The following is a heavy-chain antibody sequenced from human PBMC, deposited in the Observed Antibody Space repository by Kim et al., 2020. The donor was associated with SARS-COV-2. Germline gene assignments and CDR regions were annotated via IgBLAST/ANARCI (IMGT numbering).Heavy chain of an antibody. Sequence: ASVKVSCKASGYTFAGFYMHWVRQAPGQGLEWLGRINPVSGDTDYAQKFQGRVTMTRDTSINTFYVELTSLGSGDTAVFYCARDLGGAGGFYKYYYGMDVWGRGTTVTVS. J-gene: IGHJ6*02. CDR3: ARDLGGAGGFYKYYYGMDV. CDR1: GYTFAGFY. CDR2: INPVSGDT. V-gene: IGHV1-2*06. D-gene: IGHD2-15*01.